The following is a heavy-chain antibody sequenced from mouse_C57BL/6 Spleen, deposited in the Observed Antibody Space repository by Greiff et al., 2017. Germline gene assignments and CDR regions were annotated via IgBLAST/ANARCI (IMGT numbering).Heavy chain of an antibody. D-gene: IGHD2-2*01. Sequence: EVKLMESGGGLVKPGGSLKLSCAASGFTFSDYGMHWVRQAPEKGLEWVAYISSGSSTIYYADTVKGRFTISRDNAKNTLFLQMTSLRSEDTAMXYCARSGGYGLYYAMDDWGQGTSVTVSS. CDR3: ARSGGYGLYYAMDD. CDR1: GFTFSDYG. V-gene: IGHV5-17*01. J-gene: IGHJ4*01. CDR2: ISSGSSTI.